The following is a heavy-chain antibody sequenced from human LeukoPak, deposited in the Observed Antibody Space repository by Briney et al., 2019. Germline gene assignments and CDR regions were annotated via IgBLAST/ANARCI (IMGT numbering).Heavy chain of an antibody. Sequence: SETLSLTCAVYGGSFSDYYWSWIRQPPGKGLEWIGYIYYSGSTNYNPSLKSRVTISVGTSKNQFSLKLSSVTAADTAVYYCARRVLVGYSYGLDVWGQGTTVTVSS. CDR3: ARRVLVGYSYGLDV. V-gene: IGHV4-59*08. J-gene: IGHJ6*02. D-gene: IGHD5-18*01. CDR2: IYYSGST. CDR1: GGSFSDYY.